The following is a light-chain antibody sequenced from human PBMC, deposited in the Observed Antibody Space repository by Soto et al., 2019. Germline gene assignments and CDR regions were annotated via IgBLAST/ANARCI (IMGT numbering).Light chain of an antibody. J-gene: IGLJ1*01. Sequence: QSALTQPPSASGSPGQSVTISCTGTGRDGGACNYVSWYQQLPGKAPKLIIYEVSKRPSGVPDRFSGSKSGNTASLTVSGLQAEDEADYYCTSYAGTYSFFYVFGTGTKVTVL. CDR3: TSYAGTYSFFYV. V-gene: IGLV2-8*01. CDR2: EVS. CDR1: GRDGGACNY.